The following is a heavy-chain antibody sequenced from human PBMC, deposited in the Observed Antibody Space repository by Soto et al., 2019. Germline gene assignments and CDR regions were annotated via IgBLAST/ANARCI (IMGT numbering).Heavy chain of an antibody. CDR1: GFTFSSHA. CDR2: TSYDGSVN. Sequence: GGSLRLSCAASGFTFSSHALHWVRQAPGKGLEWVAVTSYDGSVNYHADSVTGRFTISRDNSRNTLYLQMNSLRAEDTAVYYCARDLTAMSAPDYWGQGTLVTVS. CDR3: ARDLTAMSAPDY. V-gene: IGHV3-30-3*01. D-gene: IGHD5-18*01. J-gene: IGHJ4*02.